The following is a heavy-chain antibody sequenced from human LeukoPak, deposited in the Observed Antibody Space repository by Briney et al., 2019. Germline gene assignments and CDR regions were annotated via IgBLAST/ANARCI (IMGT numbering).Heavy chain of an antibody. CDR3: ARRGSYYYYYMDV. J-gene: IGHJ6*03. Sequence: SETLSLTCTVSGGSISSSSYYWGWIRQPPGKGLEWIGSIYHSGSTYYNPSLKSRVTISVVTSKNQFSLKLSSVTAADTAVYYCARRGSYYYYYMDVWGKGTTVTVSS. CDR2: IYHSGST. D-gene: IGHD3-16*01. V-gene: IGHV4-39*07. CDR1: GGSISSSSYY.